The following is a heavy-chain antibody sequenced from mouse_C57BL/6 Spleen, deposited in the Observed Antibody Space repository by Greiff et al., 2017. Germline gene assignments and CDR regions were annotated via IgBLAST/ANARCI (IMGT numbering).Heavy chain of an antibody. Sequence: QVQLQQSGPELVKPGASVKISCKASGYAFSSSWMNWVKQRPGKGLEWIGRIYPGDGDTNYNGKFKGKATLTADKSSSTAYMQLSSLTSEDSAVYFCARDGNYVYWFADWGQGTLVTVSA. CDR1: GYAFSSSW. J-gene: IGHJ3*01. D-gene: IGHD2-1*01. CDR3: ARDGNYVYWFAD. V-gene: IGHV1-82*01. CDR2: IYPGDGDT.